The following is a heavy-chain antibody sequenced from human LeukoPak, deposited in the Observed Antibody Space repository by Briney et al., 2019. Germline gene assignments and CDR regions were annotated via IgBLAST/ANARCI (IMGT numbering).Heavy chain of an antibody. D-gene: IGHD6-13*01. CDR3: ASAEPRGIIWYPY. CDR1: GFTFSSYAM. Sequence: GSLRLSCAASGFTFSSYAMSWVRQPPGKGLEWIGEIYHSGSTNYNPSLKSRVTMSVDKSKNQFSLKLSSVTAADTAVYHCASAEPRGIIWYPYWGQGALVTVSS. V-gene: IGHV4-4*02. J-gene: IGHJ4*02. CDR2: IYHSGST.